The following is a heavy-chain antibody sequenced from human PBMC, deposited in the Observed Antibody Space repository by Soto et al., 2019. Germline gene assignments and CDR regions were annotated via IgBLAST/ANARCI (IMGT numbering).Heavy chain of an antibody. V-gene: IGHV1-69*06. J-gene: IGHJ4*02. D-gene: IGHD6-13*01. CDR1: GGTFSSYA. Sequence: QVQLVQSGAEVKKPGSSVKVSCKASGGTFSSYAISWVRQAPGQGLEWMGGIIPIFGTANYAQKFQGRVTITADKSKSTAYMELSSLRSEDKAVYYCARLAAAGRPNFDYWGQGTLVTVSS. CDR3: ARLAAAGRPNFDY. CDR2: IIPIFGTA.